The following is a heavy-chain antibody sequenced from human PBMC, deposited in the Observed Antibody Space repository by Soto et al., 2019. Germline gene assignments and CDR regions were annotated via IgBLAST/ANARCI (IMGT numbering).Heavy chain of an antibody. Sequence: SCSASGFSFSSFGMHWVRQAPGKGLEWVAVISYDGTNKYYADSVKGRFTISRDNSKNTLYLELNSLRAEDTAFYYCAKGSGQWPNFFDYWGQG. CDR2: ISYDGTNK. CDR3: AKGSGQWPNFFDY. J-gene: IGHJ4*02. CDR1: GFSFSSFG. D-gene: IGHD6-19*01. V-gene: IGHV3-30*18.